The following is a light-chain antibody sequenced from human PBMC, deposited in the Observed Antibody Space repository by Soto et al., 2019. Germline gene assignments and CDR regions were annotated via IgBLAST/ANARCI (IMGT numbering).Light chain of an antibody. CDR3: SSYTSSSTPYV. CDR2: DVS. J-gene: IGLJ1*01. Sequence: QSALTQPDSVSGSPGPSITISCTGTSSDVGGYNYVSWYQQHPGKAPKLMIYDVSNRPSGVSNRFSGSKSGNTASLTISGLQAEDEADYYCSSYTSSSTPYVFGTGTKVTVL. V-gene: IGLV2-14*01. CDR1: SSDVGGYNY.